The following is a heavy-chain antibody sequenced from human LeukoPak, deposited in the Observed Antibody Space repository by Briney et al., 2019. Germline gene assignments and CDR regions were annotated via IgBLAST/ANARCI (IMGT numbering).Heavy chain of an antibody. CDR2: IYYSGST. CDR3: PRDPIAVAGTSTTDY. CDR1: GGSISSSSYY. V-gene: IGHV4-39*07. J-gene: IGHJ4*02. D-gene: IGHD6-19*01. Sequence: SETLSLTCTVSGGSISSSSYYWGWIRQPPGKGLEWIGSIYYSGSTYYNPSLKSRVTISVDTSKNQFSLKLSSVTAADTAVYYCPRDPIAVAGTSTTDYWGQGTLVTVSS.